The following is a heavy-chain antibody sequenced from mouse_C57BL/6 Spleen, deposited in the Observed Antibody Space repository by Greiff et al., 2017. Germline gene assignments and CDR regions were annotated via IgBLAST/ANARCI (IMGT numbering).Heavy chain of an antibody. V-gene: IGHV1-53*01. D-gene: IGHD1-1*01. CDR3: ARSRIYYGSTHVDY. J-gene: IGHJ2*01. Sequence: VQLQQPGTELVKPVASVKMSCKASGYNFTSYWMHWVKQRPGQGLEWIGNINPSNGGTNYNEKLKSKATLTVDQSSSTAYMQLRRLTSEDSAVYYCARSRIYYGSTHVDYWGQGTTLTVSS. CDR1: GYNFTSYW. CDR2: INPSNGGT.